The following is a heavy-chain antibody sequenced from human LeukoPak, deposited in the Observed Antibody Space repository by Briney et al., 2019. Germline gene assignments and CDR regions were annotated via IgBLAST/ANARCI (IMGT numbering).Heavy chain of an antibody. CDR2: LYNDGRT. CDR1: GFTVSSTY. D-gene: IGHD3/OR15-3a*01. V-gene: IGHV3-53*01. CDR3: AKLSMDSYYFDY. Sequence: PGGSLRLSCAASGFTVSSTYMTWVRQAPGKGLEWVSILYNDGRTYYAHSVKGRFTISRDNSQNTLYLQMNSLRAEDTAVYYCAKLSMDSYYFDYWGQGTLVTVSS. J-gene: IGHJ4*02.